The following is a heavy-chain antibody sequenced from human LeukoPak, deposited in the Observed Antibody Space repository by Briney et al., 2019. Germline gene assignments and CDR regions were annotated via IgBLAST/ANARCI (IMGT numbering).Heavy chain of an antibody. CDR2: IYYSGST. D-gene: IGHD3-16*01. CDR1: GGSFSGYY. Sequence: SETLSLTCAVYGGSFSGYYWSWIRQHPGKGLEWIGYIYYSGSTYYNPSLKSRVTISVDTSKNQFSLKLSSVTAADTAVYYCAREGDGDYVDYWGQGTLVTVS. CDR3: AREGDGDYVDY. J-gene: IGHJ4*02. V-gene: IGHV4-31*11.